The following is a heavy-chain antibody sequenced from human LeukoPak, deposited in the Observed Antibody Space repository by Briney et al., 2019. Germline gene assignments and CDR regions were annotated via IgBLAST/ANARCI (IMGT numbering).Heavy chain of an antibody. J-gene: IGHJ4*02. CDR1: GYTFTSYG. V-gene: IGHV1-18*01. CDR2: ISAYNGNT. Sequence: ASVKVSCKSSGYTFTSYGISWVRHAPGQGLEWMGWISAYNGNTNYAQKLQGRATMHTDTSTSTAYMELRSLRSDDTAVYYCARDFVEWEPLYYFDYWGQGTLVTVSS. CDR3: ARDFVEWEPLYYFDY. D-gene: IGHD3-3*01.